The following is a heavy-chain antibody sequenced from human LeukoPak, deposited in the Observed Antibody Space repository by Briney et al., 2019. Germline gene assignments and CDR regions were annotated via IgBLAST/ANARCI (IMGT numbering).Heavy chain of an antibody. CDR1: RFSFSNYA. D-gene: IGHD6-6*01. CDR2: INAGGGIT. J-gene: IGHJ5*02. V-gene: IGHV3-23*01. Sequence: GGSLRLSCEGSRFSFSNYAMSWVRQAPGKGLDWISAINAGGGITFYADSVKGRFTISRDNSKNTLYLQMDSLRVEDSAVYYCARDVTARPRWFDPWGQGTLVTVSS. CDR3: ARDVTARPRWFDP.